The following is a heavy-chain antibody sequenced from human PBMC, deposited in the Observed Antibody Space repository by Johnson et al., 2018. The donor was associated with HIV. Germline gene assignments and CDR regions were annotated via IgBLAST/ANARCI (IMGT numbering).Heavy chain of an antibody. Sequence: VQLVESGGGVVQPGRSLRLSCAASGFTFSSYGMSWVRQAPGKGLEWVSVIYSGGNTYYADSVKGRFTISGDNSKNTLYLQMNSLRAEDTAVYYCARVGATLLRAFDIWGQGTMVTVSS. V-gene: IGHV3-66*01. CDR3: ARVGATLLRAFDI. D-gene: IGHD3-16*01. CDR1: GFTFSSYG. J-gene: IGHJ3*02. CDR2: IYSGGNT.